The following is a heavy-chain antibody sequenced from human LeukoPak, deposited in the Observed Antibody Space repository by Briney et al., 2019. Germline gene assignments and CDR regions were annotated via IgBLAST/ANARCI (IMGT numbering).Heavy chain of an antibody. V-gene: IGHV3-30*02. Sequence: GGSLRLSCAASGFTFSGYGMHWVRQVPGKGLECVSFIRYDGSYKYYADSVKGRFTISRDNSKNTLYLQMNSLRADDTAVYYCARALSQELIRFSQDWGQGTLVSVSS. CDR3: ARALSQELIRFSQD. CDR1: GFTFSGYG. J-gene: IGHJ1*01. D-gene: IGHD1-1*01. CDR2: IRYDGSYK.